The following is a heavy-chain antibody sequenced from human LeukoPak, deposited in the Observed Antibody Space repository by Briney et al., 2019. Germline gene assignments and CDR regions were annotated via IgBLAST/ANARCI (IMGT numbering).Heavy chain of an antibody. D-gene: IGHD6-13*01. J-gene: IGHJ5*02. CDR3: AKGSRWLWIAAAGPNWFDP. V-gene: IGHV3-30*18. CDR1: GFTFSSYG. Sequence: GRSLRLSCAASGFTFSSYGMHWVRQAPGKGLEWVAVISYDGSNKYYADSVKGRFTISRDNSKNTLYLQMNSLRAEDTAVYYCAKGSRWLWIAAAGPNWFDPWGQGTLVTVSS. CDR2: ISYDGSNK.